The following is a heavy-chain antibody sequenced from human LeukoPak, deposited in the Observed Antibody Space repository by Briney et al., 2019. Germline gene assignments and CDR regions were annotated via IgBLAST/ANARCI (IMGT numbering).Heavy chain of an antibody. Sequence: SVKVSSKASGFTFTSSAMQWVRQARGQRLEWIGWIVVGSGNTNYAQKFQERVTITRDMSTSTAYMELSSLRSEDTAVYYCAAGTPNIVAHDAFDIWGQGTMVTVSS. V-gene: IGHV1-58*02. D-gene: IGHD5-12*01. CDR3: AAGTPNIVAHDAFDI. CDR2: IVVGSGNT. CDR1: GFTFTSSA. J-gene: IGHJ3*02.